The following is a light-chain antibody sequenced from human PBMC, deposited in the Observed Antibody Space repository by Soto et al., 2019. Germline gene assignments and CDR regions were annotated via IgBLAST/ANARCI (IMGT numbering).Light chain of an antibody. CDR2: KAS. Sequence: DIQMTQSPSTLSASVGDRVTITCRASQSVSRWLAWYQQKPGKAPNLLIYKASNLQSGVPSRFXGSGXGTXXXXXXXXLQPDDFATYYCQQYNGDSTFGGGTKVEIK. CDR3: QQYNGDST. J-gene: IGKJ4*01. CDR1: QSVSRW. V-gene: IGKV1-5*03.